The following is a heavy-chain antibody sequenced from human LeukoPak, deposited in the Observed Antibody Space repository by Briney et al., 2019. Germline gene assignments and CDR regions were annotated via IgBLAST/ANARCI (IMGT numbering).Heavy chain of an antibody. Sequence: ASVKVSCKASGYTFTSYDINWVRQAPGQGLEWMGWINPNSGGTNYAQKFQGRVTMTRDTSISTAYMELSRLRSDDTAVYYCARDIDSITIFGVATAPFDPWGQGTLVTVSS. CDR2: INPNSGGT. CDR3: ARDIDSITIFGVATAPFDP. V-gene: IGHV1-2*02. J-gene: IGHJ5*02. CDR1: GYTFTSYD. D-gene: IGHD3-3*01.